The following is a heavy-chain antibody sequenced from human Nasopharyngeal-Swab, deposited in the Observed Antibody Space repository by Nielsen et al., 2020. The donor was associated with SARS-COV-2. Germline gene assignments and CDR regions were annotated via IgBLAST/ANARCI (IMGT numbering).Heavy chain of an antibody. J-gene: IGHJ6*03. CDR1: GYGFTSYW. V-gene: IGHV5-10-1*01. Sequence: GASLKISCKGSGYGFTSYWISWVRQMPGKGLEWMGRIDPSDSYTNYSPSFQGHVTISADKSISTAYLQWSSLKASDTAMYYCARRAYCSGGSCYSPYYYYMDVWGKGTTVTVSS. CDR3: ARRAYCSGGSCYSPYYYYMDV. D-gene: IGHD2-15*01. CDR2: IDPSDSYT.